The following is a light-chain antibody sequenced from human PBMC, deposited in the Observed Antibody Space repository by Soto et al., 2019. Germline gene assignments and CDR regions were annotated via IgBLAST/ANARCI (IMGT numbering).Light chain of an antibody. V-gene: IGLV2-23*01. Sequence: QSGLTQPASVSGSPGQSITISCTGTSSDVGSYNLVSWYQQHPGKAPKLMIYEGSKRPSGVSNRFSGSKSGNTASLAISGLQAEDEADYYCCSYAGSSPHVVFGGGTKVTVL. J-gene: IGLJ2*01. CDR3: CSYAGSSPHVV. CDR2: EGS. CDR1: SSDVGSYNL.